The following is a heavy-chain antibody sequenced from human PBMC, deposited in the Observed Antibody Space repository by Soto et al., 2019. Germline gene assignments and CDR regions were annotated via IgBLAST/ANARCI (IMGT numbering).Heavy chain of an antibody. J-gene: IGHJ5*02. D-gene: IGHD2-2*01. CDR1: GFTFSSYA. CDR2: ISGSGGST. Sequence: PGGSLRLSCAASGFTFSSYAMTWVRQAPGKGLEWVSAISGSGGSTYYADSVKGRFTISRDNSKNTLYLQMNSLRAEDMAVYYCAKDLGYCISTSCYWSSNNWFDPWGQGTLVTAPQ. CDR3: AKDLGYCISTSCYWSSNNWFDP. V-gene: IGHV3-23*01.